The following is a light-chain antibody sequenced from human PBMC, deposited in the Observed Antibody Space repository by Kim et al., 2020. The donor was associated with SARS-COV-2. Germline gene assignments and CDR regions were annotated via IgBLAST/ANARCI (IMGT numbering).Light chain of an antibody. V-gene: IGKV3-15*01. CDR2: GAS. CDR3: QHYNNWPPF. J-gene: IGKJ1*01. Sequence: SVSPGERATLSCRASQSVSSNLAWYQQKPGQAPRLLIYGASTRATDIPARFSGSGSGTAFTLTINSLQSEDFAVYYCQHYNNWPPFFGQGTKVDIK. CDR1: QSVSSN.